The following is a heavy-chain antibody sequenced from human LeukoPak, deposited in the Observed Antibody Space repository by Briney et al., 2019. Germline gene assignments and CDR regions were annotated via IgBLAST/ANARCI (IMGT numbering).Heavy chain of an antibody. CDR2: ISSSSSYI. Sequence: GGSLILSCAASGFAFSSYSMNWVRQAPGKGLEWVSSISSSSSYIYYADSVKGRFTISRDNAKNSLYLQMNSLRAEDTAVYYCAGAPYDSSGYYYYWGQGTLVTVSS. CDR1: GFAFSSYS. J-gene: IGHJ4*02. V-gene: IGHV3-21*01. D-gene: IGHD3-22*01. CDR3: AGAPYDSSGYYYY.